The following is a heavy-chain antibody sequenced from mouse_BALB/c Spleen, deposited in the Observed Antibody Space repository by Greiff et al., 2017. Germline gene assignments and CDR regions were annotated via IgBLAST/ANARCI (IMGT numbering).Heavy chain of an antibody. CDR3: ARKLRSYYFDY. D-gene: IGHD1-1*01. CDR2: ISYSGST. Sequence: EVQLQESGPGLVKPSQSLSLTCTVTGYSITSDYAWNWIRQFPGNKLEWMGYISYSGSTSYNPSLKSRISITRDTSKNQFFLQLNSVTTEDTATYYCARKLRSYYFDYWGQGTTLTVSS. CDR1: GYSITSDYA. J-gene: IGHJ2*01. V-gene: IGHV3-2*02.